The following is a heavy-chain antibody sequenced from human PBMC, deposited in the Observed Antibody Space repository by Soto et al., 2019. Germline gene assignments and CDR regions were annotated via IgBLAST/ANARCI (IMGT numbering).Heavy chain of an antibody. D-gene: IGHD6-19*01. CDR2: ISYDGSNK. J-gene: IGHJ6*02. V-gene: IGHV3-30*18. Sequence: QVQLVESGGGVVQPGRSLRLSCAASGFTFSSYGMHWVRQAPGKGLEWVAVISYDGSNKYYADSVKGRFTISRDNSKNTLYLQMNSLRAEDTGVYYCAKDQAGIYYYYGMDVWGQGTTVTVSS. CDR1: GFTFSSYG. CDR3: AKDQAGIYYYYGMDV.